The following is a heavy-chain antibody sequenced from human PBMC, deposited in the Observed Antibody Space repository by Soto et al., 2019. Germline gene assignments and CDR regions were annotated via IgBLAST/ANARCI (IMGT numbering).Heavy chain of an antibody. CDR2: VGASGGDT. CDR1: GFTFSTDA. J-gene: IGHJ3*01. V-gene: IGHV3-23*01. D-gene: IGHD2-21*01. Sequence: EVQLLQSGGGLVQPGGSLRLACAASGFTFSTDAITWARQSPGKGLEWVSVVGASGGDTYYSDSVKGRFTISRDNSKNTLYLQMNNISAEDTAVYYCTSPPTYSWVRDAFDVWGKWTMVTVSS. CDR3: TSPPTYSWVRDAFDV.